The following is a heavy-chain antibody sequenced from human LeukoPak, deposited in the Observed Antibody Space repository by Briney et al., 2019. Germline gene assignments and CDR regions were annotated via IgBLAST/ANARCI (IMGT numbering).Heavy chain of an antibody. V-gene: IGHV4-34*01. J-gene: IGHJ3*02. CDR1: GGSFSGYY. CDR3: ARVLRVVIAEDAFDI. CDR2: INHSGST. D-gene: IGHD2-21*01. Sequence: PSETLSLTCAVYGGSFSGYYWSWIRQPPGKGLEWIGEINHSGSTYYNPSLKSRVTISVDTSKNQFSLKLSSVTAADTAVYYCARVLRVVIAEDAFDIWGQGTMGTVSS.